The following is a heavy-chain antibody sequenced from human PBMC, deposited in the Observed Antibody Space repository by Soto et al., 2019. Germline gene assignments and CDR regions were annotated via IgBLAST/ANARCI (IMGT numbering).Heavy chain of an antibody. CDR3: ARDWSYGSGNYYYYYGMDV. CDR2: IYYSGST. D-gene: IGHD3-10*01. V-gene: IGHV4-61*01. J-gene: IGHJ6*02. CDR1: GDSATSNSYY. Sequence: PSETLSLTCTVSGDSATSNSYYWSWIRQPPGKGLEWIGDIYYSGSTNYNPSLKSRVTISVDKSKNQFSLKLSSVTAADTAVYYCARDWSYGSGNYYYYYGMDVWGQGTTVTVSS.